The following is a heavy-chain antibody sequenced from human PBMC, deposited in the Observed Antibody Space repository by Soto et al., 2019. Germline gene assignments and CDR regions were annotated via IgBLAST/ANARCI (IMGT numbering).Heavy chain of an antibody. CDR1: RGTFTTDA. CDR2: IIPVFGPP. Sequence: QVQLVQSGAEVKKPGSSVSVSCKSSRGTFTTDAISWVRQAPGQGLEWMGVIIPVFGPPIYAQKFQGRVSITADEYTRTANLELSNLRSEDTAVYYCARGGHNSGWYRTFDSWGQGTLVTVSS. CDR3: ARGGHNSGWYRTFDS. D-gene: IGHD6-13*01. V-gene: IGHV1-69*01. J-gene: IGHJ4*02.